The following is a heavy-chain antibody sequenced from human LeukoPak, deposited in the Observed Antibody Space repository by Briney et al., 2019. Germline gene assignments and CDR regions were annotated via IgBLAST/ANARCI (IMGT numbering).Heavy chain of an antibody. CDR3: ARIYDSSGYYFRDY. V-gene: IGHV1-18*01. Sequence: AASVKVSCTASGYTFTSYGISWVRQAPGQGLEWMGWISAYNGNTNYAQKLQGRVTMTTDTSTSTAYMELSSLRSEDTAVYYCARIYDSSGYYFRDYWGQGTLVTVSS. CDR2: ISAYNGNT. D-gene: IGHD3-22*01. CDR1: GYTFTSYG. J-gene: IGHJ4*02.